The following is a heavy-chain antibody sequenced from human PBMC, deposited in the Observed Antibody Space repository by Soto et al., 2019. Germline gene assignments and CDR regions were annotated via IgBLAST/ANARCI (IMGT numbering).Heavy chain of an antibody. CDR3: AKSGGSSWYWYFDL. D-gene: IGHD6-13*01. V-gene: IGHV3-9*01. J-gene: IGHJ2*01. Sequence: VQLVESGGGLVQPGRSLRLSCAASGFTFDDYAMHWVRQAPGKGLEWVSGISWNSGSIGYADSVKGRFTISRDNAKNSLYLQMNSLRAEDTALYYCAKSGGSSWYWYFDLWGRGTLVTVSS. CDR2: ISWNSGSI. CDR1: GFTFDDYA.